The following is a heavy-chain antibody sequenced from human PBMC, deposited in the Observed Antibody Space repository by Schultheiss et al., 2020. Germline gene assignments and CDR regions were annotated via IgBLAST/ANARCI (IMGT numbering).Heavy chain of an antibody. D-gene: IGHD3-22*01. CDR2: ISYDGSNK. Sequence: GGSLRLSCAASGFTFSSYAMHWVRQAPGKGLEWVAVISYDGSNKYYADSVKGRFTISRDNSKNTLYLQMNSLRAEDTAVYYCAKADYDDGGFDYWGQGTLVTVSS. J-gene: IGHJ4*02. CDR3: AKADYDDGGFDY. CDR1: GFTFSSYA. V-gene: IGHV3-30-3*01.